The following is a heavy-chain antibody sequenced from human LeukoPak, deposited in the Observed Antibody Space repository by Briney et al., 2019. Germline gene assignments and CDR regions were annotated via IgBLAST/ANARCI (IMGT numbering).Heavy chain of an antibody. CDR3: ARHFAPVYGMDV. CDR2: IYYSGST. J-gene: IGHJ6*02. CDR1: GGSISSYY. Sequence: SETLSLTCTVSGGSISSYYWSWIRQPPGKGLEWIGYIYYSGSTNYNPSLKSRVTISVDTSKNQFPLKLSSVTAADTAVYYCARHFAPVYGMDVWGQGTTVTVSS. V-gene: IGHV4-59*08.